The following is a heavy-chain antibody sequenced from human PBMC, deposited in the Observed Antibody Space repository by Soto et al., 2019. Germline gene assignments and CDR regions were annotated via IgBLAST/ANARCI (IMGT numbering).Heavy chain of an antibody. V-gene: IGHV3-23*01. CDR3: AKDRQYYYDSSGRGKNAFDI. D-gene: IGHD3-22*01. CDR2: ISGSGGST. CDR1: GFTFSSYA. J-gene: IGHJ3*02. Sequence: PGGSLRLSCAASGFTFSSYAMSWVRQAPGKGLEWVSAISGSGGSTYYADSVKGRFTISRDNSKNTLYLQMNSLRAEDTAVYYCAKDRQYYYDSSGRGKNAFDIWGQGTMVTVSS.